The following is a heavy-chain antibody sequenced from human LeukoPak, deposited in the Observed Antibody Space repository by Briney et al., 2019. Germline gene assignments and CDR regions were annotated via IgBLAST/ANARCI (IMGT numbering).Heavy chain of an antibody. V-gene: IGHV3-53*01. J-gene: IGHJ4*02. CDR3: ARKAGRSED. CDR2: IYSGGST. CDR1: GFIVSNNY. Sequence: PGGSLRLSCAASGFIVSNNYMSSVRQAPGKGLEWVSVIYSGGSTFYADSVKGRFTISRDNSKSTVYLQMNSLRAEDTAVYYCARKAGRSEDWGQGTLVTVSS. D-gene: IGHD6-19*01.